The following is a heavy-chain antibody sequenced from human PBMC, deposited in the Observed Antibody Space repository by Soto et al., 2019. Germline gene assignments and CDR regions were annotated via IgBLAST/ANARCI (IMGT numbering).Heavy chain of an antibody. CDR1: GFTFSDSG. CDR3: ARPRSADDY. Sequence: EVQLVESGGGLAQPGGSLKLSCVASGFTFSDSGIHWVRQASGKGLEWVGQIGIKSNNYATGYGESVKGRFTISRDDSKNTAYLQMNSLKIEDTGVYYCARPRSADDYWGQGILVTVSS. J-gene: IGHJ4*02. D-gene: IGHD6-6*01. CDR2: IGIKSNNYAT. V-gene: IGHV3-73*02.